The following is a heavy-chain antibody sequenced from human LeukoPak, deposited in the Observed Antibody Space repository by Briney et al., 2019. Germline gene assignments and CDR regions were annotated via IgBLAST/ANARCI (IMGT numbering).Heavy chain of an antibody. CDR1: GLTFSSSW. J-gene: IGHJ4*02. CDR2: INPDGNKK. V-gene: IGHV3-7*01. Sequence: GGSLRLSRAVSGLTFSSSWMDWVRQAPGKGLEWVASINPDGNKKYSADSVKGRFTISRDNAENSLYLQMNSLRVEDTAFYYCARDLAYSRLDYWGQGMLVTVSS. D-gene: IGHD5-18*01. CDR3: ARDLAYSRLDY.